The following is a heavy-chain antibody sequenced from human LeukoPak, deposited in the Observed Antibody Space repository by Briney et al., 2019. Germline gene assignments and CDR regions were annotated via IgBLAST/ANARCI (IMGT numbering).Heavy chain of an antibody. J-gene: IGHJ4*02. V-gene: IGHV3-33*01. Sequence: GGSVRLSCAASGFTFSSYGMHWVRQAPGKGLEWVAVIWYDGSNKYYADSVKGRFTISRDNSKNTLYLQMNSLRAEDTAVYYCARDLSTQYYFDYWGQGTLVTVSS. CDR3: ARDLSTQYYFDY. CDR2: IWYDGSNK. CDR1: GFTFSSYG.